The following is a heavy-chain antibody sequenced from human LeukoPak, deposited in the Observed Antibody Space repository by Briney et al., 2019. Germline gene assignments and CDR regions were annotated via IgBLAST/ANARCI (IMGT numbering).Heavy chain of an antibody. CDR2: IYTSGST. CDR3: ASGPGYCSSTSCYTEGSFDY. V-gene: IGHV4-4*09. CDR1: GGSISSYY. D-gene: IGHD2-2*02. Sequence: SETLSLTCTVSGGSISSYYWSWIRQPPGKGLEWIGYIYTSGSTNYNPSLKSRVTISVDTSKNQFSLKLSSVTAADTAVYYCASGPGYCSSTSCYTEGSFDYWGQGTLVTVSS. J-gene: IGHJ4*02.